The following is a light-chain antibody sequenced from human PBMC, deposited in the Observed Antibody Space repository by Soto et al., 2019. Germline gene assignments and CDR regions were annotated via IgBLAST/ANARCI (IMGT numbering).Light chain of an antibody. J-gene: IGLJ2*01. V-gene: IGLV1-47*01. CDR2: RNN. Sequence: QAVVTQPPSASGTPGQRVTISCSGSSSNIGSNYVYWYQQLPGTAPKLLISRNNQRPSGVPDRFSGSKSGTSASLAISGLRSEDEADYYCAAWDDSLRGVFGGGTKLTVL. CDR1: SSNIGSNY. CDR3: AAWDDSLRGV.